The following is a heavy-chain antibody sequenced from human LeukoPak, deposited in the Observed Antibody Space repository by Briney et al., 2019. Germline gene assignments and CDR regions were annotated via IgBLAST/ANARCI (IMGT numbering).Heavy chain of an antibody. CDR1: GGSISSYY. CDR2: IYTSGST. Sequence: KPSETLCLTCTASGGSISSYYWSWIRQPAGKGLEWIGRIYTSGSTNYNPSLKSRVTMSVDTSKNQFSLKLSSVTAADTAVYYCARAGSIWSGYYRFDPWGQGTLVTVSS. D-gene: IGHD3-3*01. CDR3: ARAGSIWSGYYRFDP. J-gene: IGHJ5*02. V-gene: IGHV4-4*07.